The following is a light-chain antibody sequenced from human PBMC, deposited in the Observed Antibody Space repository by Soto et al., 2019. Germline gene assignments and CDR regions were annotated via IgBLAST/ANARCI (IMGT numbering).Light chain of an antibody. CDR1: SSDVGGYNY. J-gene: IGLJ1*01. Sequence: QSVLTHPASASGSPGQSITISCTGTSSDVGGYNYVSWYQHHPGKAPKLMIYDVSNRPSGVSNRFSGSKSGNTASLTISGLQPEDEADYYCSSYTTSNTRQIVFGTGTKVTVL. CDR3: SSYTTSNTRQIV. CDR2: DVS. V-gene: IGLV2-14*03.